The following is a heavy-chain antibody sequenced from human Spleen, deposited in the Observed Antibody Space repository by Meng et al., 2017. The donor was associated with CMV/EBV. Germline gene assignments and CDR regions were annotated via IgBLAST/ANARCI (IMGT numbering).Heavy chain of an antibody. V-gene: IGHV3-23*01. Sequence: GESLKISCAASGFSFSTYAMSWVRQAPGKGLEWVSVISGSGSSAYYADSVKGRFTISRDNSKNTLYLQMNSLRAEDTAVYSCAKGSSTWYAFDSWGQGTLVTVSS. CDR1: GFSFSTYA. CDR2: ISGSGSSA. CDR3: AKGSSTWYAFDS. J-gene: IGHJ4*02. D-gene: IGHD6-13*01.